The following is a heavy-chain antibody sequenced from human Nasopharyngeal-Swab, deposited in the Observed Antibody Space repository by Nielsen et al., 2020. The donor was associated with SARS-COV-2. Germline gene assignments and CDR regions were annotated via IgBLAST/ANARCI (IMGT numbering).Heavy chain of an antibody. D-gene: IGHD3-22*01. CDR3: ASDLLGDSSGTLY. CDR1: GFTFSDYY. V-gene: IGHV3-11*01. CDR2: ISSSGSTI. Sequence: GTLTLPCAASGFTFSDYYLSWIRQAPGKGLEWVSYISSSGSTIYYADPVKGRLTISRANAKNSLYLQMNRLRADDTTVYYCASDLLGDSSGTLYWGQGTLVTVSS. J-gene: IGHJ4*02.